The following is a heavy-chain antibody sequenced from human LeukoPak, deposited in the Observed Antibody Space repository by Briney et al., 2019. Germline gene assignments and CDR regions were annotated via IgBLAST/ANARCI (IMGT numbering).Heavy chain of an antibody. CDR3: ARGDPSDFWSGSLYYFGY. CDR1: GYSISSGYY. V-gene: IGHV4-38-2*02. CDR2: IYHSGST. D-gene: IGHD3-3*01. J-gene: IGHJ4*02. Sequence: SETLSLTCTVSGYSISSGYYWGWIRQPPGKGLEWIGSIYHSGSTYYNPSLKSRVTISVDTSKNQFSLKLSSVTAADTAVYYCARGDPSDFWSGSLYYFGYWGQGTRVTVSS.